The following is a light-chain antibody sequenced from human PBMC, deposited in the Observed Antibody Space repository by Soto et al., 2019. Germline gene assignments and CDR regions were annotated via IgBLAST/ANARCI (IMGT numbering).Light chain of an antibody. V-gene: IGLV2-23*01. CDR1: SSDVGSSNL. CDR2: EGS. CDR3: CSYAGSSTWV. J-gene: IGLJ3*02. Sequence: QSVLTQPASVSGSPGQSITISCTGTSSDVGSSNLVSWYQQHPGKDPKLMIYEGSKRPSGVSDRFSGSKTGNTASLTISGLQAEDEGDYYCCSYAGSSTWVFGGGTKLTVL.